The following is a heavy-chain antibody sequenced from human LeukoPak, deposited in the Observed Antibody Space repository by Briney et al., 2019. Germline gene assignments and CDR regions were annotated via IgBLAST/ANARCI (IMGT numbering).Heavy chain of an antibody. CDR1: GGTFSSYA. D-gene: IGHD3-10*01. J-gene: IGHJ4*02. CDR2: IIPIFGTA. V-gene: IGHV1-69*13. CDR3: ARSRSPLQTYYYGSGSYLALEN. Sequence: SVKVSCKASGGTFSSYAISWVRQAPGQGLEWMGGIIPIFGTANYAQKFQGRVTITADESTSTAYMELSSLRSEDTAVYYCARSRSPLQTYYYGSGSYLALENWGQGTLVTVSS.